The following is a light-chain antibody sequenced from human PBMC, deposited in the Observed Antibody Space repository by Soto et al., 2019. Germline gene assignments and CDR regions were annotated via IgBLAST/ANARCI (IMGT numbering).Light chain of an antibody. CDR1: QSVTDNY. CDR2: GAT. Sequence: EIVLTQSPATLSLSPGERASLSCRASQSVTDNYVAWYQQKPGQAPRLLIHGATFRATAVPDRFSGSGSGTDFTLNISSLEPADFAVYHCQQYGNPPTFGQGTKVEIK. CDR3: QQYGNPPT. V-gene: IGKV3-20*01. J-gene: IGKJ1*01.